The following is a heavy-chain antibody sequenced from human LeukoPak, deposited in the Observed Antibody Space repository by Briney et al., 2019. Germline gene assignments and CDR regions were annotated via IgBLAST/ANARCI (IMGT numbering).Heavy chain of an antibody. CDR2: IKQDGSEK. CDR1: GFTFSSYW. D-gene: IGHD1-1*01. V-gene: IGHV3-7*01. CDR3: VRDPSGSGFAFDS. Sequence: GALRLSCAASGFTFSSYWMSWVRQAPGKGLEWAANIKQDGSEKYYVDSVKGRFTISRDNSEDTLYLQMNSLRAEDTAVYYCVRDPSGSGFAFDSWGQGALVTVSS. J-gene: IGHJ4*02.